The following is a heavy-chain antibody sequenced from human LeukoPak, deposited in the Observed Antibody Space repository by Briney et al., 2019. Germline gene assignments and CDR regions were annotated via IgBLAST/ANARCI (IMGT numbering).Heavy chain of an antibody. Sequence: SETLSLTCTVSGSGGSISNYYWSWIRQPPGKGLEWIGYIYYSGGTNHNPSLKSRVTMSVDTSKNQLSLKLSSVTAADTAVYYCARDLRSSGWYVFDHWGRGTLDTVSS. J-gene: IGHJ4*02. CDR1: GSGGSISNYY. CDR3: ARDLRSSGWYVFDH. CDR2: IYYSGGT. V-gene: IGHV4-59*01. D-gene: IGHD6-19*01.